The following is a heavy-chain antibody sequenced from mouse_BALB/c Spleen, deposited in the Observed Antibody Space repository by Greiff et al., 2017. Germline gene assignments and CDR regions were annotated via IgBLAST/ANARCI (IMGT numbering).Heavy chain of an antibody. Sequence: EVNVVESGGGLVKPGGSLKLSCAASGFTFSDYYMYWVRQTPEKRLEWVATISDGGSYTYYPDSVKGRFTISRDNAKNNLYLQMSSLKSEDTAMYYCARGYYYGRNYFDYWGQGTTLTVSS. J-gene: IGHJ2*01. CDR1: GFTFSDYY. V-gene: IGHV5-4*02. CDR2: ISDGGSYT. CDR3: ARGYYYGRNYFDY. D-gene: IGHD1-1*01.